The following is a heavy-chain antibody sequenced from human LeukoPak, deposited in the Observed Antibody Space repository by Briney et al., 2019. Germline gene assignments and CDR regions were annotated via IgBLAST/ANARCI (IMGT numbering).Heavy chain of an antibody. Sequence: GASVKLSCKASGYTFTGYYIHWVRHAPGQGLGWVGWMDPNSGGPEYAQNFQGRVTMTRDTSISTAYMDLSRLTSDDTAVYYCARVATYDIFTLWGQGTLVTVSS. V-gene: IGHV1-2*02. J-gene: IGHJ4*02. CDR3: ARVATYDIFTL. D-gene: IGHD3-9*01. CDR2: MDPNSGGP. CDR1: GYTFTGYY.